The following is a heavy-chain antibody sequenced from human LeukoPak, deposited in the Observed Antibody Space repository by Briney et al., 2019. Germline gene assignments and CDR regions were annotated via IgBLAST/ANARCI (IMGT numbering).Heavy chain of an antibody. CDR1: GGSISSGDYY. V-gene: IGHV4-30-4*01. CDR3: ARCGTLEYYDFWSGYYPNWFDP. CDR2: IYYSGST. J-gene: IGHJ5*02. D-gene: IGHD3-3*01. Sequence: SQTLSLTCTVSGGSISSGDYYWSWIRQPPGKGLEWIGYIYYSGSTYYNPSLKSRVTISVDTSKNQFSLKLSSVTAADTAVYYCARCGTLEYYDFWSGYYPNWFDPWGQGTLVTVSS.